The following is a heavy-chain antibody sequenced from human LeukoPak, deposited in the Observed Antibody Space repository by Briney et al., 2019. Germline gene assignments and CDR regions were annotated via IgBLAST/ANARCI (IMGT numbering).Heavy chain of an antibody. D-gene: IGHD3-22*01. CDR3: ARGRYYDSSVAHDASDI. CDR2: INPNSGGT. J-gene: IGHJ3*02. CDR1: GYTFSGYY. Sequence: ASVKVSCKASGYTFSGYYMHWVRQAPGQGLGWMGWINPNSGGTNYAQKFQGRVTLTRDTSISTAYMELSRLRFDDTAVYYCARGRYYDSSVAHDASDIWGQGTMVTVSS. V-gene: IGHV1-2*02.